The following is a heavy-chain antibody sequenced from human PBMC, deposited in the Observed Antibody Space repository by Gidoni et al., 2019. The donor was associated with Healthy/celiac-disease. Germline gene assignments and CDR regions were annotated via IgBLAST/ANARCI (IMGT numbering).Heavy chain of an antibody. J-gene: IGHJ4*02. Sequence: EVQLVESGGGLVQPGRSLRLSCTASGFTFVDYALSWFRQAPGKGLEWVGFIRSKAYGGTTEYAASVKGRFTISRDDSKSIAYLQMNSLKTEDTAVYYCTRGETYYDFWSGYLSFDYWGQGTLVTVSS. V-gene: IGHV3-49*03. D-gene: IGHD3-3*01. CDR3: TRGETYYDFWSGYLSFDY. CDR2: IRSKAYGGTT. CDR1: GFTFVDYA.